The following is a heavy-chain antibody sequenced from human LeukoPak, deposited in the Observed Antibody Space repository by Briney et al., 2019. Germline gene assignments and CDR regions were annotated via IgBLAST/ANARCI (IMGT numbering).Heavy chain of an antibody. J-gene: IGHJ4*02. CDR2: ISSSSSYI. D-gene: IGHD3-16*01. CDR3: ARDDDSRDPPHFDY. V-gene: IGHV3-21*01. CDR1: GFTFSSYS. Sequence: GGSLRLSCAASGFTFSSYSMNWVRQAPGKGLESVSSISSSSSYIYYADSVKGRFTISRDNAKNSLYLQMNSLRAEDTAVYYCARDDDSRDPPHFDYWGQGTLVTVSS.